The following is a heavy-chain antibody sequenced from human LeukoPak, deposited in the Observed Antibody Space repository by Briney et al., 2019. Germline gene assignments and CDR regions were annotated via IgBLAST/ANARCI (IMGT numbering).Heavy chain of an antibody. V-gene: IGHV3-20*04. Sequence: PGGSLRLSCAASGFTFDDYGMSWVRQAPGKGLEWVSGINWNGGSTGYADSVKGRFTISRDNAKNSLYLQMNSLRAEDTALYYCARGLPYCTNGVCQSGYFDYWGQGTLVTVSS. D-gene: IGHD2-8*01. CDR1: GFTFDDYG. CDR2: INWNGGST. CDR3: ARGLPYCTNGVCQSGYFDY. J-gene: IGHJ4*02.